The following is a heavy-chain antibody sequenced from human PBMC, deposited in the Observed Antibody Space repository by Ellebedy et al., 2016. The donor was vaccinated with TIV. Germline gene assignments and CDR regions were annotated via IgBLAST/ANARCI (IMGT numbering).Heavy chain of an antibody. CDR3: AKDRLWRGSGTQTFDN. CDR2: IQYDGSDK. V-gene: IGHV3-30*02. Sequence: GESLKISCAASGFTFRSYGMYWVRQAPGKGLEWAAFIQYDGSDKHYADSVKGRFTISRDNSKNTLYLQMNSLRAEDTAVYYCAKDRLWRGSGTQTFDNWGQGTLVTVSS. CDR1: GFTFRSYG. J-gene: IGHJ4*02. D-gene: IGHD3-10*01.